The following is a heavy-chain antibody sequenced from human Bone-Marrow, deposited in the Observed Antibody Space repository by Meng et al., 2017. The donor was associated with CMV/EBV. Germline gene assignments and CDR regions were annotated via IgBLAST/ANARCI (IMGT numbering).Heavy chain of an antibody. Sequence: LQLQQSGPGLVKPSETLSLTCTVPGGSLSSGDHHWGWIRQPPGKGLEWIANFFYSGNTYYNPSLKSRVTMSVDTSKNQFSLKLRSVTAADTAFYYCARVVGGSHYPGGYYFEYWGQGPLVTVSS. CDR1: GGSLSSGDHH. CDR3: ARVVGGSHYPGGYYFEY. V-gene: IGHV4-39*07. J-gene: IGHJ4*02. D-gene: IGHD1-26*01. CDR2: FFYSGNT.